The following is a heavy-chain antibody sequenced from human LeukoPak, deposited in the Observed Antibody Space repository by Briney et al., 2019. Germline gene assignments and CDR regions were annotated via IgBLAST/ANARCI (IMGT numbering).Heavy chain of an antibody. Sequence: SETLSLTCTVSGGSISSYYWSWIRQPPGKGLEWIGYIYYSGSTNYNPSLKSRVTISVDTSKNQFSLKLSSVTAADTAVYYCARGEGYHSFWGQGTLVTVSS. D-gene: IGHD5-12*01. V-gene: IGHV4-59*01. CDR1: GGSISSYY. J-gene: IGHJ4*02. CDR3: ARGEGYHSF. CDR2: IYYSGST.